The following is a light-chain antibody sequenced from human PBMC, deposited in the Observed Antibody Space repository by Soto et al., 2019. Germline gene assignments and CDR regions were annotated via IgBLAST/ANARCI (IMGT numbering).Light chain of an antibody. Sequence: DIQMTQSPSSLSASVGDRVTITCRASQSISSYLNWYQQKPGKAPKLLIYAASSLQSGVPSRFSGSGSGTEFTLTISSLQPDYFATYYCQQSYSTPRTFGQGTKVEVK. J-gene: IGKJ1*01. CDR3: QQSYSTPRT. CDR2: AAS. CDR1: QSISSY. V-gene: IGKV1-39*01.